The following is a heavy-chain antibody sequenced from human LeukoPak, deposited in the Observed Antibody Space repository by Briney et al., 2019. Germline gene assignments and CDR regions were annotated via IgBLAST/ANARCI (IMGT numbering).Heavy chain of an antibody. D-gene: IGHD3-3*01. J-gene: IGHJ4*02. CDR2: IYPGDSDT. CDR3: ARLGIEYDFWSGYSPNDY. Sequence: GESLKISCKGSGYSFTSYWIGWVRKMPGKGLEWMGIIYPGDSDTRYSPSFQGQVTISADKSISTAYLQWSSLKASDTAMYYCARLGIEYDFWSGYSPNDYWGQGTLVTVSS. CDR1: GYSFTSYW. V-gene: IGHV5-51*01.